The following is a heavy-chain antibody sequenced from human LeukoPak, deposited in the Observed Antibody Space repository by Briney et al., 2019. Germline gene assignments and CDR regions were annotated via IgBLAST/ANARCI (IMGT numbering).Heavy chain of an antibody. CDR2: IYYSGST. CDR3: ARQRSSSWDPNHYYYYMDV. V-gene: IGHV4-39*01. J-gene: IGHJ6*03. D-gene: IGHD6-13*01. Sequence: PSETLSLTCTVSGGSISSSSYYWGWIRRPPGKGLEGIGSIYYSGSTYYNPSLKSRVTISVDTSKNQFSLKLSSVTAADTAVYYCARQRSSSWDPNHYYYYMDVWGKGTTVTVSS. CDR1: GGSISSSSYY.